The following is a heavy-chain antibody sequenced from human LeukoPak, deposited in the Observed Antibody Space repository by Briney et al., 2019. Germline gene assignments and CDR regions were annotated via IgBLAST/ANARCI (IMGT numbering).Heavy chain of an antibody. CDR3: ARLAPKKVRYFDWPIDY. CDR2: IYYSGST. D-gene: IGHD3-9*01. V-gene: IGHV4-39*01. Sequence: PSETLSLTCTVSGGSISSSSYYWGWIRQPPGKGLEWIGSIYYSGSTYYNPSLKSRVTISVDTSKNQFSLKLSSVTAADTAVYYCARLAPKKVRYFDWPIDYWGQGTLVTVSS. J-gene: IGHJ4*02. CDR1: GGSISSSSYY.